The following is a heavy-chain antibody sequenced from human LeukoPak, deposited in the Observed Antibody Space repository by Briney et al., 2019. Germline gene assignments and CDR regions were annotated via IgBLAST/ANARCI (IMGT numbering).Heavy chain of an antibody. CDR1: GASISSHY. J-gene: IGHJ4*02. CDR2: IYYSGST. D-gene: IGHD3-9*01. V-gene: IGHV4-59*11. Sequence: SETLSLTCTVSGASISSHYWSWIRQPPGKGLEWIGYIYYSGSTNYNPSLKSRVTISVDTSKNQFSLKLSSVTAADTAVYYCARGRGDTLTAANLDYWGQGTLVTVSS. CDR3: ARGRGDTLTAANLDY.